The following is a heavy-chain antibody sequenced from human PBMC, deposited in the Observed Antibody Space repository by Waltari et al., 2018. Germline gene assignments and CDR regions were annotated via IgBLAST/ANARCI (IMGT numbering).Heavy chain of an antibody. CDR1: GFIFSTYW. V-gene: IGHV3-74*01. D-gene: IGHD6-13*01. Sequence: EVQLVESGGGLVQPGGSLRLSCAASGFIFSTYWMHCVRQAPGKGLVSVSHINTDGSITNYADSLKGRFTISRDNAKNTLFLQMNSLRAEDTAVYYCVLYSSSFLGDCWGQGTLVTVSS. CDR2: INTDGSIT. J-gene: IGHJ4*02. CDR3: VLYSSSFLGDC.